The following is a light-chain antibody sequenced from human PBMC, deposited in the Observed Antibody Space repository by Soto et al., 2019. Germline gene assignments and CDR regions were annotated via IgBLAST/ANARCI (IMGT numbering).Light chain of an antibody. CDR3: HQFDDSPRT. J-gene: IGKJ1*01. CDR2: AAS. V-gene: IGKV3-20*01. Sequence: EIVFTQAPGTLSFSPGERATLSCRASQSVSSSYLAWYQQKPGQAPRLLIYAASSRATGIPDRFSGSGSGADFTLTISRLEPEDFAVYYCHQFDDSPRTLGQGTKVDIK. CDR1: QSVSSSY.